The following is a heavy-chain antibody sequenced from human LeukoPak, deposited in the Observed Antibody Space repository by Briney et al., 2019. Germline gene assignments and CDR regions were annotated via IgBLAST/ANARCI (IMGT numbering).Heavy chain of an antibody. CDR3: ARATD. CDR1: GFAFSTYS. V-gene: IGHV3-66*01. Sequence: GGSLRLSCAASGFAFSTYSMNWVRQAPGKGLEWVSIIYSDDGGGNTYHADSVKGRFTISRDNSKNTLYLQMNSLRAEDTAVYYCARATDWGQGTLVTVSS. D-gene: IGHD1-1*01. CDR2: IYSDDGGGNT. J-gene: IGHJ4*02.